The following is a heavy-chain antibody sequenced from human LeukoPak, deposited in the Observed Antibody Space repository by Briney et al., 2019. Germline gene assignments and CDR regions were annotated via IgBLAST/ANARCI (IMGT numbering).Heavy chain of an antibody. CDR1: GFTFSSYA. CDR3: ARGGPEYSSGWYGADAFDI. V-gene: IGHV3-30-3*01. D-gene: IGHD6-19*01. Sequence: PGGSLRLSCAASGFTFSSYAMHWVRQAPGKGLEWVAVISYDGSNKYYADSVKGRFTISRVNSKNTLYLQMNSLRAEDTAVYYCARGGPEYSSGWYGADAFDIWGQGTMVTVSS. J-gene: IGHJ3*02. CDR2: ISYDGSNK.